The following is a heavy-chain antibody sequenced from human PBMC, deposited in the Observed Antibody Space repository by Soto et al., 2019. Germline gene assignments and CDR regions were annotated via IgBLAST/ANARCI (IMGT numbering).Heavy chain of an antibody. V-gene: IGHV3-30-3*01. CDR1: GFTFNTYA. Sequence: QVQLVESGGGVVQPGGSLTVSCAASGFTFNTYAMHWVRQAPGKGLEWVAVMSSDGINNYYADSVKGRFTISRDNSKNTLYLQMSSLRAEDTAVYYCARDRDCSGITCYDAFDIWGQGTMVTVSS. CDR2: MSSDGINN. D-gene: IGHD2-2*01. J-gene: IGHJ3*02. CDR3: ARDRDCSGITCYDAFDI.